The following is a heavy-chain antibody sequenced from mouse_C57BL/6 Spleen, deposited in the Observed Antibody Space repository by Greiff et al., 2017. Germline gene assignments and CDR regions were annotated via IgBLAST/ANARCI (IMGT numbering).Heavy chain of an antibody. V-gene: IGHV1-82*01. CDR1: GYAFSSSW. Sequence: VQLQESGPELVKPGASVKISCKASGYAFSSSWMNWVKQRPGKGLEWIGRIYPGDGDTNYNGKFKGKATLTADKSSSTAYMQLSSLTSEDSAVYFCARDGFGSYFDYWGQGTTLTVSS. J-gene: IGHJ2*01. CDR2: IYPGDGDT. D-gene: IGHD1-1*02. CDR3: ARDGFGSYFDY.